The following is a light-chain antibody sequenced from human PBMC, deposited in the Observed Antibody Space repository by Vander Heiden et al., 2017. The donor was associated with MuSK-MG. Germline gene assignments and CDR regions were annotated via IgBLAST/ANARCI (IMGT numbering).Light chain of an antibody. CDR2: DVT. Sequence: HSARTQPAPVSGSPGRSLHISCTGTSSDVGGYSYFACYQHQPGKAPKLMIYDVTIRPSGVSNRFSASKSGNTASTTTSGLPAEDEADYYCSQYTSHSTLVFGGGTKLTVL. J-gene: IGLJ3*02. V-gene: IGLV2-14*03. CDR1: SSDVGGYSY. CDR3: SQYTSHSTLV.